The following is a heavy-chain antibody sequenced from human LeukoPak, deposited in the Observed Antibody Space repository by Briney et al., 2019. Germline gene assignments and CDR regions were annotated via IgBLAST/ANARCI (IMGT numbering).Heavy chain of an antibody. CDR2: ISSSGSTI. D-gene: IGHD3-9*01. Sequence: GRSLRLSCAASGFTFSTYSMNWVRQAPGRGLEWVSYISSSGSTIYYADSVKGRFTISRDNAKNSLYLQMNSLRAEDTAVYYCARDLTYYDILTEGENYWGQGTLVTVSS. J-gene: IGHJ4*02. CDR1: GFTFSTYS. V-gene: IGHV3-48*04. CDR3: ARDLTYYDILTEGENY.